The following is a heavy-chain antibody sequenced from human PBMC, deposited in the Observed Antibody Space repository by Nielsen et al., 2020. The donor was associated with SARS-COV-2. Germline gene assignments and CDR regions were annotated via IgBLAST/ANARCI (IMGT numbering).Heavy chain of an antibody. CDR2: ISGHNGNT. D-gene: IGHD1-1*01. Sequence: VSVKVSCKASGYNFNTYGLSWVRQAPGQGLEWMGWISGHNGNTNYAQKLQGRVTMTTDTSTSTAYMELRSLRSDDTAVYYCASRNVGYYYYGMDVWGQGTTVTVSS. J-gene: IGHJ6*02. CDR1: GYNFNTYG. CDR3: ASRNVGYYYYGMDV. V-gene: IGHV1-18*01.